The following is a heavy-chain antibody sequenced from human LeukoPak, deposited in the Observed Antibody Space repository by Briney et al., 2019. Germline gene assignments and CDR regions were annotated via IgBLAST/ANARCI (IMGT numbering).Heavy chain of an antibody. D-gene: IGHD2-15*01. J-gene: IGHJ3*02. CDR1: GFTFSSYG. V-gene: IGHV3-30*18. CDR2: ISYDGSNK. CDR3: AKEKLGYCSGGSCYFSGAFDI. Sequence: GGSLRLSCAASGFTFSSYGMHWVRQAPGKGLEWVAVISYDGSNKYYADSVKGRFTISRDNSKNTLYLQMNSLRAEDTAVYYCAKEKLGYCSGGSCYFSGAFDIWGQGTMVTVSS.